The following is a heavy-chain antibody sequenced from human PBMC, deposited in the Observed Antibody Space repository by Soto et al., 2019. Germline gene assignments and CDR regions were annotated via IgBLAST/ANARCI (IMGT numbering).Heavy chain of an antibody. V-gene: IGHV3-30*18. CDR3: AKGSGSMVVAATPSRAFVI. J-gene: IGHJ3*02. D-gene: IGHD2-15*01. Sequence: QVQLVESGGGVVQPGRSLRLSCAASGFTFSSYGMHWVRQAPGKGLEWVAVISYDGSNKYYADSVKGRFTISRDNSKNTLYLQMNRLRAEDAVVYYAAKGSGSMVVAATPSRAFVIWRQGTMVTVSS. CDR1: GFTFSSYG. CDR2: ISYDGSNK.